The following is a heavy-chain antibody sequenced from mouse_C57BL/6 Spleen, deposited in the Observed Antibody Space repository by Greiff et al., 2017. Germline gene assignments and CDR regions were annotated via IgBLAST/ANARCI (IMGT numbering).Heavy chain of an antibody. CDR1: GFTFSSYG. J-gene: IGHJ3*01. CDR3: ARSLDGFAY. CDR2: ISSGGSYT. D-gene: IGHD2-3*01. V-gene: IGHV5-6*01. Sequence: EVMLVESGGDLVKPGGSLKLSCAASGFTFSSYGMSWVRQTPDKRLEWVATISSGGSYTYYPDSVKGRFTISRDNAKNTLYLQMSSLKSEDTAMYYCARSLDGFAYWGQGTLVTVSA.